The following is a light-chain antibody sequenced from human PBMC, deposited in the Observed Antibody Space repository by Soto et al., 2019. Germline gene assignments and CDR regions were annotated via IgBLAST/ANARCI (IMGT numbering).Light chain of an antibody. CDR1: SNDVGGYNY. CDR2: EVS. Sequence: ALTQPASVSGSPGQSITISCTGTSNDVGGYNYVSWYQQHPGKAPKLMIYEVSNRPSGVSNRFSGSKSGNTASLTISGLQAEDEADYYCSSYTSSSTYVFGTGTKVTVL. J-gene: IGLJ1*01. CDR3: SSYTSSSTYV. V-gene: IGLV2-14*01.